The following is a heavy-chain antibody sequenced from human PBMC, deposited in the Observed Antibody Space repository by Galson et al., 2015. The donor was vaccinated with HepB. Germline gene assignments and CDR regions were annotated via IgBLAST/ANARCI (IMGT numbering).Heavy chain of an antibody. Sequence: LRLSCAASGLRFSSYNMNWVRQAPGKGLEWISFISNSGSTIHYADSVKGRFTISRDNARNSLFLQMNSLRDEDTAVYHCARGSYASGSPIWGQGTLVTVSS. D-gene: IGHD3-10*01. CDR3: ARGSYASGSPI. V-gene: IGHV3-48*02. CDR1: GLRFSSYN. CDR2: ISNSGSTI. J-gene: IGHJ4*02.